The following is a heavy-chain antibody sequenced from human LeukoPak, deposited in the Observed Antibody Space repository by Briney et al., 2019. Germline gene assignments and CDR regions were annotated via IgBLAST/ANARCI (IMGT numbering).Heavy chain of an antibody. D-gene: IGHD6-19*01. J-gene: IGHJ4*02. CDR1: GFTFSSYA. CDR3: ARDKLKQWLVQYYFDY. CDR2: ISGSGGST. V-gene: IGHV3-23*01. Sequence: GGSLRLSCAASGFTFSSYAMSWVRQAPGKGLEWVSAISGSGGSTYYADSVKGRFTISRDNSKNTLYLQMNSLRAEDTAVYYCARDKLKQWLVQYYFDYWGQGTLVTVSS.